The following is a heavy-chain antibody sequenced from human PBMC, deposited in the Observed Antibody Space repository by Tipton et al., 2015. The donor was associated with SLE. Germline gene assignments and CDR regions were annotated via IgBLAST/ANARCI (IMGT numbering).Heavy chain of an antibody. CDR1: GFTFSNYG. D-gene: IGHD2-21*01. CDR2: VRSDGINE. J-gene: IGHJ4*02. Sequence: QVQLVQSGGGVVQPGGSLRLSCAASGFTFSNYGMHWVRQAPGKGLEWVAFVRSDGINEKYADSVKGRLTISRDDSRSTLYLQMNSLRSDDTAVYYCARHWIAFDHWGQGTVVTVSS. CDR3: ARHWIAFDH. V-gene: IGHV3-30*02.